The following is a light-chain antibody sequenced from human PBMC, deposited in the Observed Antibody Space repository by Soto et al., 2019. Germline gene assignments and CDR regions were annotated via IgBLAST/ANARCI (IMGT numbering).Light chain of an antibody. CDR3: QQRSNWPSIT. CDR1: QSVSSNY. CDR2: DAS. J-gene: IGKJ5*01. Sequence: EIVLTQSPGTLSLSPGERATFSCRASQSVSSNYLAWYQQKPGQGPRLLIYDASTRATGIPARFSGSGSGTDFTLTISSLEPEDFAVYFCQQRSNWPSITFGQGTRLEIK. V-gene: IGKV3D-20*02.